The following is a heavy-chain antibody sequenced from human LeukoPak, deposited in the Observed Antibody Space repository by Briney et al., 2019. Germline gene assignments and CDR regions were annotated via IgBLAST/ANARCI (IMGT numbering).Heavy chain of an antibody. J-gene: IGHJ4*02. V-gene: IGHV1-46*01. CDR1: GYTFTSYG. Sequence: WASVKVSCKASGYTFTSYGISWVRQAPGQGLEWMGIINPTGGSTTYAQKFQGRVTMTRDTSTSTVYMELSSLRSDDTAVYYCARTAARRFDYWGQGTLVTVSS. D-gene: IGHD6-6*01. CDR2: INPTGGST. CDR3: ARTAARRFDY.